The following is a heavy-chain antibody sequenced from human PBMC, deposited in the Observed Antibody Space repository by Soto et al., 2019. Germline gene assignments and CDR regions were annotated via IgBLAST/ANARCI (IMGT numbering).Heavy chain of an antibody. V-gene: IGHV3-7*01. D-gene: IGHD6-19*01. CDR2: IKDDGSQT. CDR1: GFTFSAYW. Sequence: EVKLEESGGGLVQTGGSLRLSCAVSGFTFSAYWMRWVRQAPGKGLEGVANIKDDGSQTYYVDSVKGRFTISRYNAQNSMYLHMNSLRAEDTAVYYCATAVRGSAWSYWGQGTLVTVSS. CDR3: ATAVRGSAWSY. J-gene: IGHJ4*02.